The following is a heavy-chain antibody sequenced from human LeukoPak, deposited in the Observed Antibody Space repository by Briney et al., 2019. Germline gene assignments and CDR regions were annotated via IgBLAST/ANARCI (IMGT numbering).Heavy chain of an antibody. V-gene: IGHV3-23*01. CDR1: GFTFNSYA. J-gene: IGHJ4*02. CDR2: IGGRDDRT. Sequence: GGSLRLSCGASGFTFNSYAVSWVRQAPGKGLEWVSIIGGRDDRTYYADSVKGRFTISRDNPNNNLYLHMNSLRAEDTAVYYCAKDPNPHYDFWSGYKWGQGTLVTVSS. D-gene: IGHD3-3*01. CDR3: AKDPNPHYDFWSGYK.